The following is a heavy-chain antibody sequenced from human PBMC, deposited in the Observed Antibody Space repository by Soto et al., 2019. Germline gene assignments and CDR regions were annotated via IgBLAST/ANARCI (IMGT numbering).Heavy chain of an antibody. J-gene: IGHJ4*02. CDR3: AKRGSGSYYID. CDR1: GFTFSSYA. CDR2: ISGSGGST. Sequence: EVQLLESGGDLVQPGGSLRLSCAASGFTFSSYAMNWVRQAPGKGLEWVSVISGSGGSTYYADSVKGRFTISRDNSKNTLYLQMNSLRAEDTAVYYCAKRGSGSYYIDWGQGTLVTVSS. D-gene: IGHD1-26*01. V-gene: IGHV3-23*01.